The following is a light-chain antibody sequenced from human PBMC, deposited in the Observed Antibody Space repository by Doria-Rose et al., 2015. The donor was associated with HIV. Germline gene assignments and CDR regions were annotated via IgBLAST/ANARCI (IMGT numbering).Light chain of an antibody. V-gene: IGKV4-1*01. CDR1: QSLLYTSKHY. J-gene: IGKJ3*01. Sequence: VLTQPPESLGMSLGERATLNCKSNQSLLYTSKHYLAWYQQKPGQPPKLLIYWASTRQSGVPARFSGSGSGTDFTLTISSLEAEEVAVYYCQQYYDTPSFGPGTTVDIK. CDR3: QQYYDTPS. CDR2: WAS.